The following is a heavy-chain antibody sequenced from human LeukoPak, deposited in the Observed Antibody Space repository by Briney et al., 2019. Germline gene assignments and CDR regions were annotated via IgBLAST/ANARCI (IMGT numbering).Heavy chain of an antibody. CDR2: INPNSGGT. J-gene: IGHJ4*02. V-gene: IGHV1-2*02. CDR1: GYTFTGYY. Sequence: ASVKVSCKASGYTFTGYYMHWVRQAPGQGLEWMGWINPNSGGTNYAQKFQGRVTMTRDTSISTAYMELSRLRSDDTAVYYCARGYTSGRTLNPSDYWGQGTLVTVSS. D-gene: IGHD6-19*01. CDR3: ARGYTSGRTLNPSDY.